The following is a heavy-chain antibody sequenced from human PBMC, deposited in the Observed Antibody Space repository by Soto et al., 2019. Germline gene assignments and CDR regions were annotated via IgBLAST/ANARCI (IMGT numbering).Heavy chain of an antibody. D-gene: IGHD1-20*01. CDR3: AKSRSDNWNDAYSFDS. J-gene: IGHJ4*02. Sequence: EVQLMESGGGLVQPGGSLTLSCAASGFSFSSYSMSWVRQAPGKGLEWVSGISGLAGSTYYADSVKGRFTISRDNSKNSLYLEINSLRAEDTAMYYCAKSRSDNWNDAYSFDSWGQGTQATVSP. CDR1: GFSFSSYS. V-gene: IGHV3-23*01. CDR2: ISGLAGST.